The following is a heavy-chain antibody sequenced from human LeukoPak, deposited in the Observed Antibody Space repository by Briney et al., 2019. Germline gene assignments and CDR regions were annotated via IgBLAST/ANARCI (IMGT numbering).Heavy chain of an antibody. V-gene: IGHV5-51*01. CDR3: ARLFRAKKGCYDSSDLYYFDY. D-gene: IGHD3-22*01. CDR2: IYPGDSDT. CDR1: GYSFTSYW. J-gene: IGHJ4*02. Sequence: GESLKISCKGSGYSFTSYWIGWVRQMPGKGLEWMGIIYPGDSDTRYSPSFQGQVTISADKSISTAYLQWSSLKASDTAMYYCARLFRAKKGCYDSSDLYYFDYWGQGTLVTVSS.